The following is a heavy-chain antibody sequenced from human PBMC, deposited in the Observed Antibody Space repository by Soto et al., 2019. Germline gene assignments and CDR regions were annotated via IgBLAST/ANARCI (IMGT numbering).Heavy chain of an antibody. CDR2: ISNDGTNK. V-gene: IGHV3-30-3*01. D-gene: IGHD3-3*01. CDR1: GFTFSSYA. J-gene: IGHJ6*02. Sequence: QVQLEESGGGVVQPGRSLRLSCVGTGFTFSSYAMHWVRQAPGKGLEWVAVISNDGTNKYYADSVEGRITISRDNSKNTLYLQMHSLRSKDTAVYYCARGTTLAIFDYGMDVWGQGATVTVSS. CDR3: ARGTTLAIFDYGMDV.